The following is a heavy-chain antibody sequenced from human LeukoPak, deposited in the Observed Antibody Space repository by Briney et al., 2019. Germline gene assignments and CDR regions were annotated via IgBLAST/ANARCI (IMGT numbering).Heavy chain of an antibody. Sequence: SETLSLTCTVSGGSISSSSYYWGWLRQPPGKGLEWIVSFYFSGSTYYNPSLKSRVTVSVDTSKNQFSLKLSSVTAADTAVYYCARGDHGDYDWFDPWGQGTLVTVSS. CDR3: ARGDHGDYDWFDP. J-gene: IGHJ5*02. D-gene: IGHD4-17*01. CDR1: GGSISSSSYY. CDR2: FYFSGST. V-gene: IGHV4-39*07.